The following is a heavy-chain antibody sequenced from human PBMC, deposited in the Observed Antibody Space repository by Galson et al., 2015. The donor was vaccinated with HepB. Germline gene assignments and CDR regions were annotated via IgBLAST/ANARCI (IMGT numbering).Heavy chain of an antibody. J-gene: IGHJ4*02. CDR2: ISAYNGNT. D-gene: IGHD3-3*01. CDR3: ARDTSQRFLEWLPHY. Sequence: SVKVSCKASGYTFTSYGISWVRQAPGQGLEWMGWISAYNGNTNYAQKLQGRVTMTTDTSTSTAYMELRSLRSDDTAVYYCARDTSQRFLEWLPHYWGQGTLVTVSS. V-gene: IGHV1-18*04. CDR1: GYTFTSYG.